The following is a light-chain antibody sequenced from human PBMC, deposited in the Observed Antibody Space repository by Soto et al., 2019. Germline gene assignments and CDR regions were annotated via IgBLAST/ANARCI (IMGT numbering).Light chain of an antibody. V-gene: IGKV3-15*01. CDR3: QQYKKWPPLT. CDR1: ESVSSN. CDR2: GAS. Sequence: EVVMTQSPATLSVSPGERATLSCRASESVSSNLAWYQQKPGQAPRLLIYGASTRATGIPARFSGSASGTEFTLTITSLQSEDFAVYYCQQYKKWPPLTFGGGTKVEIK. J-gene: IGKJ4*01.